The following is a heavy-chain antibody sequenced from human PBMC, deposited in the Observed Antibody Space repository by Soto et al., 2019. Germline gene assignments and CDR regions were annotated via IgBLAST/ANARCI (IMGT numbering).Heavy chain of an antibody. CDR1: GFTFSSYG. J-gene: IGHJ4*02. CDR3: AKGTSTIVY. Sequence: QVQLVESGGGVVQPGRSPRLSCAASGFTFSSYGMHWVRQAPGKGLEWVAVISYDGSNKYYADSVKGRFTISRDNSKNTLYLQMNSLRAEDTAVYYCAKGTSTIVYWGQGTLVTVSS. CDR2: ISYDGSNK. V-gene: IGHV3-30*18.